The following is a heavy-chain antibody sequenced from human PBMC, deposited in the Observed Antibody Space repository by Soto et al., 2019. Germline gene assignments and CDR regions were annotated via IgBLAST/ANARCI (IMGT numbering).Heavy chain of an antibody. CDR2: IIPILGIA. V-gene: IGHV1-69*02. J-gene: IGHJ3*02. D-gene: IGHD1-26*01. CDR1: GGTFSSYT. CDR3: ARYSGSYQNAFDN. Sequence: QVQLVQSGAEVKKPGSSVKVSCKASGGTFSSYTISWVRQAPGQGLEWMGRIIPILGIANYAQKFQGRGTITADKSTSTAYMELSSVRSEDTAVYYCARYSGSYQNAFDNWGHGTMVTVSS.